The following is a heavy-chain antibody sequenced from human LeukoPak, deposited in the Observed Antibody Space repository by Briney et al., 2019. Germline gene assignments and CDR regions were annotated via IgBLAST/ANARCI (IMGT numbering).Heavy chain of an antibody. D-gene: IGHD6-13*01. J-gene: IGHJ5*02. Sequence: GASEELSRTVSVYTLSVLSMYWVWHGPGQGLGWVWGFETEDGETINAHQFQGRGTITEDTSTDTAYMELSSLRSEYTAVYYCATDSSGGANIAAAGISWFDPWGQGTLVTVSS. CDR3: ATDSSGGANIAAAGISWFDP. CDR1: VYTLSVLS. CDR2: FETEDGET. V-gene: IGHV1-24*01.